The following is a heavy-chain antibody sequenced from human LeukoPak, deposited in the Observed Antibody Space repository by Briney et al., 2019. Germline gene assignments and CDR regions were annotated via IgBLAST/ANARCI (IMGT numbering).Heavy chain of an antibody. Sequence: GGSLRLSCAASGFTFDDYGMSWVRQAPGKGLEWGSGIIWNSGSTGYADSVKGRFTISRDNAKNSLYLQMNSLRAEDTALYHCARGIVGATFDYWGQGTLVTVSS. J-gene: IGHJ4*02. CDR1: GFTFDDYG. CDR2: IIWNSGST. V-gene: IGHV3-20*01. D-gene: IGHD1-26*01. CDR3: ARGIVGATFDY.